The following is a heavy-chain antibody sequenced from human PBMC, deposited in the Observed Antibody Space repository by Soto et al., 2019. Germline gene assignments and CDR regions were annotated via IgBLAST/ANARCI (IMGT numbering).Heavy chain of an antibody. D-gene: IGHD2-15*01. CDR2: INPNSGGT. CDR1: GYTFTGYY. CDR3: ARDSGAAGYCSSTSCSQLGYCSGGSCYLPGY. Sequence: ASVKVSCKASGYTFTGYYMHWVRQAPGQGLEWMGWINPNSGGTNYSQKFQGRVTMARDTSISTAYMELSRLRSDDTAVYYCARDSGAAGYCSSTSCSQLGYCSGGSCYLPGYWG. J-gene: IGHJ4*01. V-gene: IGHV1-2*02.